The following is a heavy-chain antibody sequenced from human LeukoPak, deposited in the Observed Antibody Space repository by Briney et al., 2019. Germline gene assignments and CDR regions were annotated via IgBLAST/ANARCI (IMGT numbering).Heavy chain of an antibody. D-gene: IGHD2-2*01. CDR2: ISGSGGST. CDR3: AKSPGPYCSSTSCRP. V-gene: IGHV3-23*01. Sequence: GGSLRRSCAASGFTFSSYAMSWVRQAPGKGLEWVSAISGSGGSTYYADSVKGRFTISRDNSKNTLYLQMNSLRAEDTAVYYCAKSPGPYCSSTSCRPWGQGTLVTVSS. J-gene: IGHJ5*02. CDR1: GFTFSSYA.